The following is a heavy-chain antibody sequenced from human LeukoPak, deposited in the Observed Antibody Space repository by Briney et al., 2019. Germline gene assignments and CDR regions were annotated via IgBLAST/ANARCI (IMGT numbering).Heavy chain of an antibody. Sequence: ASVKISCKVSGYTFTDYYMHWVQQAPGKGLEWMGLVDPEDGETIYAEKFQGRVTITADTSTDTAYMELSSLRSEDTAVYYCATTDCSGGSCYSGYYYYMDVWGQGTLVTVSS. D-gene: IGHD2-15*01. CDR2: VDPEDGET. J-gene: IGHJ6*03. CDR3: ATTDCSGGSCYSGYYYYMDV. CDR1: GYTFTDYY. V-gene: IGHV1-69-2*01.